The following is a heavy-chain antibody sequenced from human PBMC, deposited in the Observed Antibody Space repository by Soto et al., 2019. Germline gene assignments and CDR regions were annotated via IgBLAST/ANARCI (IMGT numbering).Heavy chain of an antibody. V-gene: IGHV3-21*01. D-gene: IGHD6-6*01. CDR2: ISSSSSYI. Sequence: PGGSLRLSCAASGFTFSSYSMNWVRQAPGKGLEWVSSISSSSSYIYYADSVKGRFTISRDNAKDSLYLQMNSLRAEDTAVYYCARDPYSSSSDYYYMDVWGKGTTVTVSS. J-gene: IGHJ6*03. CDR1: GFTFSSYS. CDR3: ARDPYSSSSDYYYMDV.